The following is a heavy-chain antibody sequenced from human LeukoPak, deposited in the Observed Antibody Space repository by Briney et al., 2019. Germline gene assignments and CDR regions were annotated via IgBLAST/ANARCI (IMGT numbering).Heavy chain of an antibody. CDR1: GGTFSSYA. CDR3: ARDKYGYAIPRWFDP. J-gene: IGHJ5*02. D-gene: IGHD2-8*01. Sequence: SVKVSCKASGGTFSSYAISWVRQAPGQGLEWMGGIIPIFGTANYAQKFQGRVTITADESTSTAYMELSSLRSEDTAVYYCARDKYGYAIPRWFDPWGQGTLVTVSS. V-gene: IGHV1-69*13. CDR2: IIPIFGTA.